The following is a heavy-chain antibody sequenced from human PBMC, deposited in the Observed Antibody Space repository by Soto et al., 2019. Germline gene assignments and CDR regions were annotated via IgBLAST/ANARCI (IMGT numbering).Heavy chain of an antibody. V-gene: IGHV1-58*01. CDR1: GFTFTSSA. D-gene: IGHD6-19*01. J-gene: IGHJ4*02. CDR3: AADPGIAVAYY. CDR2: IVVGSGNT. Sequence: SVKVSCKASGFTFTSSAVQWVRRARGQRLEWIGWIVVGSGNTNYAQKFQERVTITRDMSTSTAYMELSSLRSEDTAVYYCAADPGIAVAYYWGQGTLVTVSS.